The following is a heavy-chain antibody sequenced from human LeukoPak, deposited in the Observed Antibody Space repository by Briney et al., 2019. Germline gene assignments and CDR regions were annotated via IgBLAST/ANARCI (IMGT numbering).Heavy chain of an antibody. Sequence: SETLSLTCAVYGGSFSGYYWSWIRQPPGKGLEWIGEINHSGGTNYNPSLKSRVTISVDTSKNQFSLKLSSVTAADTAVYYCARLTYYDYVWGSPIDDYWGQGTLVTVSS. D-gene: IGHD3-16*01. J-gene: IGHJ4*02. CDR1: GGSFSGYY. CDR3: ARLTYYDYVWGSPIDDY. CDR2: INHSGGT. V-gene: IGHV4-34*01.